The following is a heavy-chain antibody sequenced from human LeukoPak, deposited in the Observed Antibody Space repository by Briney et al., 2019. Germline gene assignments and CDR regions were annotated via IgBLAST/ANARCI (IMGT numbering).Heavy chain of an antibody. V-gene: IGHV4-59*01. CDR2: IYYSGST. J-gene: IGHJ6*02. CDR1: GGSISSYY. D-gene: IGHD1-20*01. Sequence: PPETLSLTCTVSGGSISSYYWSWIRQPPGKGLEWIGYIYYSGSTNYNPSLKSRVTISVDTSKNQFSLKLSSVTAADTAVYYCARALIPITGTGYYGMDVWGQGTTVTVSS. CDR3: ARALIPITGTGYYGMDV.